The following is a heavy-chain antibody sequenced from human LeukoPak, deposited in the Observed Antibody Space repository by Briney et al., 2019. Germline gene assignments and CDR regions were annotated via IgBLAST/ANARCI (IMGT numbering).Heavy chain of an antibody. CDR1: GGSFSGYY. CDR2: INHSGST. Sequence: SETLSLTCAVYGGSFSGYYWSWIRQPPGKGLEWIGEINHSGSTNYNPSLKSRVTISVDTSKNQFSPKLSSVTAADTAVYYCARSSSGWYLRLDYWGQGTLVTVSS. V-gene: IGHV4-34*01. D-gene: IGHD6-19*01. CDR3: ARSSSGWYLRLDY. J-gene: IGHJ4*02.